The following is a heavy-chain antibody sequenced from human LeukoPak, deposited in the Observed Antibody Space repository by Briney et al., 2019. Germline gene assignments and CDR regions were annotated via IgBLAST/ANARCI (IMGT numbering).Heavy chain of an antibody. D-gene: IGHD6-19*01. CDR1: GFTFRSYW. J-gene: IGHJ4*02. V-gene: IGHV3-74*01. Sequence: PGGSLRLSCAASGFTFRSYWMHWVRQAPGKGLVWVSRINSDGSTTSYADSVKGRFTISRDNSKNTLYLQMNSLRAEDTAVYYCAKEVGYSSGWYLDYWGQGTLVTVSS. CDR2: INSDGSTT. CDR3: AKEVGYSSGWYLDY.